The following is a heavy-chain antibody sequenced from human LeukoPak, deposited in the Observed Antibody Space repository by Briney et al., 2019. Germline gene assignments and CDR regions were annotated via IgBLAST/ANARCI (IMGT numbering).Heavy chain of an antibody. CDR2: INPDGSWT. D-gene: IGHD2-21*02. J-gene: IGHJ5*02. Sequence: GGSLRLSCAASGFTFNSYWMVWFRHAPGKGLVWVSCINPDGSWTLHADSVKGRFAISRDYARNTLYLQMNSLGVEDTAMYYCARYEQRPGVTASDPWSQGTLVTVSS. CDR1: GFTFNSYW. CDR3: ARYEQRPGVTASDP. V-gene: IGHV3-74*01.